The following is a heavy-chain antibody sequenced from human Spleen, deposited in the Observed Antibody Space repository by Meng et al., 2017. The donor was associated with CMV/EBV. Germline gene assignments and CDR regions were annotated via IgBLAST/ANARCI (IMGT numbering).Heavy chain of an antibody. V-gene: IGHV4-39*01. D-gene: IGHD6-19*01. Sequence: GSLRLSCTVSGGSISSSSYYWGWIRQPPGKGLEWIGSIYYSGSTYYNPPPKSRVTISVDTSKNQFSLKLSSVTAADTAVYYCARVYSSGWYEGGDYYFDYWGQGTLVTVSS. CDR1: GGSISSSSYY. CDR2: IYYSGST. J-gene: IGHJ4*02. CDR3: ARVYSSGWYEGGDYYFDY.